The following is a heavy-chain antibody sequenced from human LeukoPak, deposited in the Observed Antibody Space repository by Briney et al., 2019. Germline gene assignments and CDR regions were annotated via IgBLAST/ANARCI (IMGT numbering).Heavy chain of an antibody. CDR3: ASAAAAGSSGY. V-gene: IGHV1-69*04. CDR1: GGTFSSYA. CDR2: IIPILGIA. D-gene: IGHD6-13*01. J-gene: IGHJ4*02. Sequence: SVKVSCKASGGTFSSYAISWVRQAPGQGLEWMGRIIPILGIANYAQKFQGRVTMTTDTSTSTAYMELRSLRSDDTAVYYCASAAAAGSSGYWGQGTLVTVSS.